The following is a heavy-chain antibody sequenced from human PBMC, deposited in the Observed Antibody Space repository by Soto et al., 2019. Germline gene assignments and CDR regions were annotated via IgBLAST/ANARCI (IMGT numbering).Heavy chain of an antibody. CDR1: GGSMRNYF. CDR2: IHYSGTT. D-gene: IGHD6-13*01. CDR3: AAGEASSRNLAPYYLDF. J-gene: IGHJ4*02. V-gene: IGHV4-59*01. Sequence: TETLSLTCTVSGGSMRNYFWTWIRQPPGKGLECIGYIHYSGTTSFFPSYNPSLRSRVTISEDTSKNQFSLKLLSVTTADTAVYFCAAGEASSRNLAPYYLDFWGQGTLVTVSS.